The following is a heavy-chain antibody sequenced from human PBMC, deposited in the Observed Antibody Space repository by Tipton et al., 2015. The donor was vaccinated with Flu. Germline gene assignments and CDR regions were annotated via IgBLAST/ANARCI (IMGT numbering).Heavy chain of an antibody. CDR3: AGGSGWLITD. CDR2: IKQDGSET. D-gene: IGHD6-19*01. CDR1: GFTFRTYW. Sequence: SLRLSCEASGFTFRTYWMNWVRQAPGKGLEWVAIIKQDGSETFYVDSVEGRFTISRDNAKNSLSLQMDSLRGDDTAVYYCAGGSGWLITDWGQGTLVPVSS. J-gene: IGHJ4*02. V-gene: IGHV3-7*01.